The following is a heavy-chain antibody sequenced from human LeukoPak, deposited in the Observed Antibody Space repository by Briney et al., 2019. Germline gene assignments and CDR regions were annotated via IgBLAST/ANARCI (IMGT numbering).Heavy chain of an antibody. J-gene: IGHJ4*02. D-gene: IGHD3-22*01. CDR2: IYSGGST. CDR1: GFTVSSNY. CDR3: ARVDDSSAWMGFFDY. V-gene: IGHV3-53*01. Sequence: PGGSLRLSCAASGFTVSSNYMSWVRQAPGKGLEWVSVIYSGGSTYYADSVKGRFTISRDNSKNTLYLQMNSLRAEDTAVYYCARVDDSSAWMGFFDYWGQGTLVTVSS.